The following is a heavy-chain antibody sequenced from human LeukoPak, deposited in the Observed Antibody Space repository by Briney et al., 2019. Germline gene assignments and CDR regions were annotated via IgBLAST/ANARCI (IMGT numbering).Heavy chain of an antibody. V-gene: IGHV3-53*01. D-gene: IGHD6-19*01. CDR3: ARRPSSGWYGN. Sequence: SGGSLRLSCAASGLTVGSNYMSWVRQAPGKGLEWVSVIYISGSTNYADSVKGQFTISRDNTKNTVYLQMNSLRVEDTAVYYCARRPSSGWYGNWGQGTLVTVSS. J-gene: IGHJ4*02. CDR1: GLTVGSNY. CDR2: IYISGST.